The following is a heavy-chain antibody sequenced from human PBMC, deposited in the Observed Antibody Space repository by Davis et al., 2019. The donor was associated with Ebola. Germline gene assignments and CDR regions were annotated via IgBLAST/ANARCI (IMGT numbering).Heavy chain of an antibody. Sequence: ASVKVSCKASGYTFTGYYMHWVRQAPGQGLEWMGWINPNSGGTNYAQKFQGRVTMTRDTSISTAYTELSRLRSDDTAVYYCARYGIRYFDWLGTGAFDIWGQGTMVTVSS. CDR1: GYTFTGYY. V-gene: IGHV1-2*02. CDR2: INPNSGGT. D-gene: IGHD3-9*01. J-gene: IGHJ3*02. CDR3: ARYGIRYFDWLGTGAFDI.